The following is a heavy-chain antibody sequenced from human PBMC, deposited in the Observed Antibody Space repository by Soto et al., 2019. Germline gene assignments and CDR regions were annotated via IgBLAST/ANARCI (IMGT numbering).Heavy chain of an antibody. Sequence: QVQLQQWGAGLVKPSETLSLSCAVYGQSFSGHSWAWIRQPPGKGLEWIGEISESGSTYYNPSLKSRVTISTDTSKNQFSLKLNSVTAADTAAYFCARGSGIVALPGELEDVNYDFWGQGTLVNLSS. J-gene: IGHJ4*02. D-gene: IGHD1-1*01. CDR1: GQSFSGHS. V-gene: IGHV4-34*01. CDR3: ARGSGIVALPGELEDVNYDF. CDR2: ISESGST.